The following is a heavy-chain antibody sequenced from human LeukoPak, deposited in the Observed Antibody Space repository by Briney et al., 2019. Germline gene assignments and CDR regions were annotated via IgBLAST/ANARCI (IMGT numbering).Heavy chain of an antibody. J-gene: IGHJ6*03. V-gene: IGHV3-30*18. CDR1: GFTFSSYG. CDR2: ISYDGSNK. D-gene: IGHD1-1*01. CDR3: AKDRGAGTDFYYYYYMDV. Sequence: PGGSLRLSCAASGFTFSSYGMHWVRQAPGKGLEWVAVISYDGSNKYYADSVKGRFTISRDNSKNTLYLQMNSLRAEDTAVYYCAKDRGAGTDFYYYYYMDVWGKGTTVTVSS.